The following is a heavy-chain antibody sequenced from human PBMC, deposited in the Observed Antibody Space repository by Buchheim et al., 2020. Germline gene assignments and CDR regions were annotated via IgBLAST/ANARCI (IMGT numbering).Heavy chain of an antibody. CDR3: ARDPVGVGPGCQ. D-gene: IGHD2-21*01. CDR1: DGSISNTDYF. J-gene: IGHJ4*02. V-gene: IGHV4-61*02. Sequence: QVQLQESGPGLVKPSQTLSLTCTVSDGSISNTDYFWNWIRQPAGKGLEWIGRISTSGSTNHNPSFKSRVTMSVDTSKNQFSLKLSSVTAADTAVYYCARDPVGVGPGCQWGQGTL. CDR2: ISTSGST.